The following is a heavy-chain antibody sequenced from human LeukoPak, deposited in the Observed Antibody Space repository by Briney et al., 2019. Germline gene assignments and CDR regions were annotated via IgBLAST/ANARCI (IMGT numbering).Heavy chain of an antibody. CDR1: GFTFSSYG. V-gene: IGHV3-23*01. Sequence: GGSLRLSCAASGFTFSSYGMSWVRQAPGKGLEWVSVISGSGDSTYYADSVKGRFTISRDNSKNTVYLQMNSLRAEDTAVYYCAKVGGIVVVPAAIPRMGLFNVWGKGTTVTISS. J-gene: IGHJ6*04. CDR2: ISGSGDST. CDR3: AKVGGIVVVPAAIPRMGLFNV. D-gene: IGHD2-2*01.